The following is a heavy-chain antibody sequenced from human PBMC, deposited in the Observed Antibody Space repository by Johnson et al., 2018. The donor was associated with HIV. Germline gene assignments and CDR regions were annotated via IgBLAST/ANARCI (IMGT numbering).Heavy chain of an antibody. Sequence: QVQLVESGGGVVQPGRSLRLSCAASGFTFSSYGMHWVRQAPGKGLEYVSAISSNGGSTYYAYSVKGRFTISRDNSKNMVFLHMNSLRAEDTAVYYCASQVRGLWLGVDAFDIWGQGTMVTVSS. CDR3: ASQVRGLWLGVDAFDI. CDR1: GFTFSSYG. CDR2: ISSNGGST. J-gene: IGHJ3*02. D-gene: IGHD3-10*01. V-gene: IGHV3-64*04.